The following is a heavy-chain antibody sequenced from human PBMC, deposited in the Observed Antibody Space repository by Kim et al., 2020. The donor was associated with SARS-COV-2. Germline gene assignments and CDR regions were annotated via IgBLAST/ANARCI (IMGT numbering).Heavy chain of an antibody. CDR1: GFTFSSYG. V-gene: IGHV3-30*18. CDR2: ISYDGSNK. Sequence: GGSLRLSCAASGFTFSSYGMHWVRQAPGKGLEWVAVISYDGSNKYYADSVKGRFTISRDNSKNTLYLQMNSLRAEDTAVYYCAKDRGSSWNGYYYYGMDVWGQGTTVTVSS. J-gene: IGHJ6*02. D-gene: IGHD6-13*01. CDR3: AKDRGSSWNGYYYYGMDV.